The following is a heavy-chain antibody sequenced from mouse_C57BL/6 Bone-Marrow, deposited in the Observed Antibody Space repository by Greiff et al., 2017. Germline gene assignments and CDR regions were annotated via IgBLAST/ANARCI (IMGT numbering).Heavy chain of an antibody. D-gene: IGHD2-12*01. V-gene: IGHV5-4*01. CDR1: GFTFSSYA. J-gene: IGHJ2*01. CDR3: ARDDSFDY. Sequence: EVKVIESGGGLVKPGGSLKLSCAASGFTFSSYAMSWVRQTPEKRLEWVATLSDGGSYTYYPDNVKGRFTISRDNAKNNLYLQMSHLKSEDTAMYYCARDDSFDYWGQGTTLTVSS. CDR2: LSDGGSYT.